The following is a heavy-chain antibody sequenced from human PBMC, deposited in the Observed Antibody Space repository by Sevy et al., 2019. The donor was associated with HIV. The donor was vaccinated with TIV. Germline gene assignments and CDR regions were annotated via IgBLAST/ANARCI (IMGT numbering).Heavy chain of an antibody. CDR2: IWFDGSNT. CDR1: GFTFSTYG. V-gene: IGHV3-33*01. D-gene: IGHD4-17*01. J-gene: IGHJ4*02. Sequence: GGSLRLSCAASGFTFSTYGMHWVRQAPGKGLEWVAVIWFDGSNTYYADSVKGRFTISRDIAQKTLHLQMKSLRAEDTAVYYCARDLEFYDYGDYGPAFMPDYWGQGTLVTVSS. CDR3: ARDLEFYDYGDYGPAFMPDY.